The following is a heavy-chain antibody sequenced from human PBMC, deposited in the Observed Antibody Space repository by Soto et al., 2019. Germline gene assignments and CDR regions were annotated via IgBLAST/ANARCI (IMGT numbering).Heavy chain of an antibody. J-gene: IGHJ4*02. CDR2: ITISGGDT. CDR1: GFTFTSYV. D-gene: IGHD6-6*01. Sequence: HPGGSLRLSCAASGFTFTSYVMSWVRQAPGKGLEWVSAITISGGDTYYADSVKGRFTISRDNSKNTLYLQMNSLRAEDTALYYCAKGSASTRPYYFDYWGQGTLVTVSS. CDR3: AKGSASTRPYYFDY. V-gene: IGHV3-23*01.